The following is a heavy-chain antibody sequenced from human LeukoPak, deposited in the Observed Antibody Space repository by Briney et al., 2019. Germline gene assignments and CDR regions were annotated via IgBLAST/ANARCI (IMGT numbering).Heavy chain of an antibody. V-gene: IGHV1-2*02. CDR1: GYSFTGYY. J-gene: IGHJ4*02. D-gene: IGHD6-19*01. CDR2: INPYSGDT. CDR3: ARGFSSGCDY. Sequence: ASVKVSCKASGYSFTGYYIQWVRQAPGQGLEWMGWINPYSGDTNYAQNFQGRVTMTRDTSISTAYMEVNRLRSDDSAVYYYARGFSSGCDYWGQGTLVTVSS.